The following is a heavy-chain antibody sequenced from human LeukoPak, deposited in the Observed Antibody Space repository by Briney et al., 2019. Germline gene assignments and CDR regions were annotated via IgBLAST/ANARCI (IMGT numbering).Heavy chain of an antibody. CDR1: GYTFTGYY. Sequence: ASVKVSCKASGYTFTGYYMHWVRQAPGQGLEWMGWINPNSGGTNYARKFQGRVTMTRDTSISTAYMELSRLRSDDTAVYYCARDYDFWSGYHYMDVWGKGTTVTVSS. CDR3: ARDYDFWSGYHYMDV. J-gene: IGHJ6*03. D-gene: IGHD3-3*01. CDR2: INPNSGGT. V-gene: IGHV1-2*02.